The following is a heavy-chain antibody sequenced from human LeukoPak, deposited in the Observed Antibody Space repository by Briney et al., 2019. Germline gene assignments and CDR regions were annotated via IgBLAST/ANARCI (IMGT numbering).Heavy chain of an antibody. V-gene: IGHV3-30*18. CDR2: ISYDGSNK. Sequence: GGSLRLSCAASGFTFSSYGMHWVRQAPGKGLEWGAFISYDGSNKYYADSVKGRFTISRDNSKNTLTLQMNSLRAEDTAVYYCAKDWSYYSEYFHHWGQGTLVTVSS. CDR1: GFTFSSYG. CDR3: AKDWSYYSEYFHH. J-gene: IGHJ1*01. D-gene: IGHD1-26*01.